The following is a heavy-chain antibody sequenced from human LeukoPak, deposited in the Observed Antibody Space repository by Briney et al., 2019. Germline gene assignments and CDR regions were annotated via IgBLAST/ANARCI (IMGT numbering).Heavy chain of an antibody. CDR2: IRHDGSNK. D-gene: IGHD3-22*01. Sequence: GGSLRLSCAASGFTFSNYGMHRVRQAPGKGLEWVAFIRHDGSNKYYSDSVKGRFTVSRDNSKNTLYLQMNSLRAEDTAVYYCAKDSRMMVVFITGKGTEFDYWGQGALVTVSS. CDR3: AKDSRMMVVFITGKGTEFDY. V-gene: IGHV3-30*02. J-gene: IGHJ4*02. CDR1: GFTFSNYG.